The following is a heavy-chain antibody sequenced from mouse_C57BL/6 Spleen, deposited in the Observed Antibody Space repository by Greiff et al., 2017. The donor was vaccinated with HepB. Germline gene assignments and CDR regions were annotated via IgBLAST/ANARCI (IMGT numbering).Heavy chain of an antibody. CDR2: IYPGDGDT. V-gene: IGHV1-82*01. D-gene: IGHD2-4*01. J-gene: IGHJ2*01. Sequence: VQLQQSGPELVKPGASVKISCKASGYAFSSSWMNWVKQRPGKGLEWIGRIYPGDGDTNYNGKFKGKATLTADKSSSTAYMQLISLTSEDSAVYFCARDYDYDDDFDYWGQGTTLTVSS. CDR1: GYAFSSSW. CDR3: ARDYDYDDDFDY.